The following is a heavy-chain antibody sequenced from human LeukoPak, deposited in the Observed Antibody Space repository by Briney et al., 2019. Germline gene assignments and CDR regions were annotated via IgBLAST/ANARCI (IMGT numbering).Heavy chain of an antibody. J-gene: IGHJ6*03. V-gene: IGHV4-30-4*07. CDR1: GGSISSGGYS. D-gene: IGHD3-9*01. Sequence: PSETLSLTCAVSGGSISSGGYSWSWIRQPPGKGLEWIGYIYYSGSTYYNPSLKSRVTISVDTSKNQFSLKLSSVTAADTAVYYCARGFRDILTGNYYYYYMDVWGKGTTVTISS. CDR2: IYYSGST. CDR3: ARGFRDILTGNYYYYYMDV.